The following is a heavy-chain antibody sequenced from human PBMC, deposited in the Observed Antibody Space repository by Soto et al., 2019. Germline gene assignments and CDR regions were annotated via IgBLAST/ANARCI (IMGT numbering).Heavy chain of an antibody. Sequence: KTSETLSLTCTVSGGSISSGGYYWSWIRQHPGKGLEWIGYIYYSGSTYYNPSLKSRVTISVDTSKNQFSLKLSSVTAADTAVYYCASGYYGSGSYFGWFDPWGQGTLVTVSS. CDR1: GGSISSGGYY. J-gene: IGHJ5*02. CDR3: ASGYYGSGSYFGWFDP. D-gene: IGHD3-10*01. CDR2: IYYSGST. V-gene: IGHV4-31*03.